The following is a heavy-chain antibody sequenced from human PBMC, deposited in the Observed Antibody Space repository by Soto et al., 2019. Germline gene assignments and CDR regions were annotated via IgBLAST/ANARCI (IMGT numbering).Heavy chain of an antibody. J-gene: IGHJ6*02. Sequence: PGGSLRLSCAASGFTFSSYSMNWVRQAPGKGLEWVSYISSSSSTIYYADSVKGRFTISRDNAKNSLYLQMNSLRDEDTAVYYCARDPITIFGVAMDYYYGVDVWGQGTTVTVSS. D-gene: IGHD3-3*01. V-gene: IGHV3-48*02. CDR1: GFTFSSYS. CDR2: ISSSSSTI. CDR3: ARDPITIFGVAMDYYYGVDV.